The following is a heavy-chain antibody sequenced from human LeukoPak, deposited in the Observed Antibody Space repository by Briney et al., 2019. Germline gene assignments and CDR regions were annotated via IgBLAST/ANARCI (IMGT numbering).Heavy chain of an antibody. V-gene: IGHV3-74*01. J-gene: IGHJ4*02. CDR3: ARGSPAAV. D-gene: IGHD6-25*01. CDR2: INNDGSTT. Sequence: GASLTLSCAASGFTFSSYWMHWVRQAPGEVVVGVSRINNDGSTTNYADSVKGRFTISRDNDENTLYLQINSLRAEDTAVYYCARGSPAAVWGQGALVTVSS. CDR1: GFTFSSYW.